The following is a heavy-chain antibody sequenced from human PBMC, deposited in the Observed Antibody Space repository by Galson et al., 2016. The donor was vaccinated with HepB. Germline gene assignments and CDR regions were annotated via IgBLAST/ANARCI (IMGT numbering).Heavy chain of an antibody. D-gene: IGHD5-18*01. CDR1: GFSFSIYA. J-gene: IGHJ4*02. CDR3: AKSGKHLWSIDY. CDR2: ISGSGGTT. V-gene: IGHV3-23*01. Sequence: SLRLSCAASGFSFSIYAMSWVRQAPGKGLEWVSAISGSGGTTYYADSVMGRFTISRDNSKNTLYVQMNSLRAEDMAVYYCAKSGKHLWSIDYWGQGALVTVSS.